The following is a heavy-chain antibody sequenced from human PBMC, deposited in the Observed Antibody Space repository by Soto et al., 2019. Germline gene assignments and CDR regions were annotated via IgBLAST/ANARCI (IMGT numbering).Heavy chain of an antibody. CDR2: ISNYNGNA. J-gene: IGHJ4*02. CDR1: GYTFNSHG. Sequence: QVRLVQSGPELKKPGASVKVSCKASGYTFNSHGISWARQAPGQGLEWMGWISNYNGNAKYEEKFQGRVSMTTDTSTSTAYLELGSLRSDDTAAYYCAREMPGGYFDYWGQGTLVSVS. V-gene: IGHV1-18*01. CDR3: AREMPGGYFDY. D-gene: IGHD2-2*01.